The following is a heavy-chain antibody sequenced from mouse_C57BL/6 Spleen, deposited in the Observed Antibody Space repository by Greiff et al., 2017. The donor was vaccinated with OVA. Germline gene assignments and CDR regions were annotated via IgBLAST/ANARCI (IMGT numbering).Heavy chain of an antibody. Sequence: EVQLQESGAELVRPGASVKLSCTASGFNFKDDYMHWVKQRPEQGLEWIGWIDPENGDTEYASKFQGKATITADTSSNTAYLQLSSLTSEDTAVYYCTTRIYYDYDGFAYWGQGTLVTVSA. CDR1: GFNFKDDY. V-gene: IGHV14-4*01. J-gene: IGHJ3*01. D-gene: IGHD2-4*01. CDR3: TTRIYYDYDGFAY. CDR2: IDPENGDT.